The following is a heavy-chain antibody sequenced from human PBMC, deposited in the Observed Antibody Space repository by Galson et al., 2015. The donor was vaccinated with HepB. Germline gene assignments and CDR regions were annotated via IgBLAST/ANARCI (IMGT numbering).Heavy chain of an antibody. CDR3: AKDDSSAWSSAGS. Sequence: SLRLSCAASGFTFDDYAMHWVRQAPGKGLEWVSGITWNSGSIGYADSVKGRFTISRDNAKHSLYLQMNSLRPEDTALYFCAKDDSSAWSSAGSWGRGTLVTVSS. J-gene: IGHJ5*02. D-gene: IGHD6-19*01. CDR1: GFTFDDYA. V-gene: IGHV3-9*01. CDR2: ITWNSGSI.